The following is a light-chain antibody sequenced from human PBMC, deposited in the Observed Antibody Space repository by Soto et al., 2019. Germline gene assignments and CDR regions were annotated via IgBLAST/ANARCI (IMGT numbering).Light chain of an antibody. J-gene: IGLJ1*01. CDR2: DVG. Sequence: QSVLTQPASVSGSPGQSIAISCTGTSSDVGGYDYVSWYQQHPGKAPKLMIYDVGSRPSGVSDRFSGSKSGNTASLTISGLRAEDEADYYCCSYTTTSTGVFGTGTRSPS. CDR1: SSDVGGYDY. CDR3: CSYTTTSTGV. V-gene: IGLV2-14*03.